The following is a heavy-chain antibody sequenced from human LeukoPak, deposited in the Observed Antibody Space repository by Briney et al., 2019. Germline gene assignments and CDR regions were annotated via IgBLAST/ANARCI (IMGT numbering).Heavy chain of an antibody. V-gene: IGHV4-4*02. D-gene: IGHD2-15*01. J-gene: IGHJ5*02. CDR2: FHHSGIT. CDR1: GASISSSNR. CDR3: ARAAPRNYAGGSWFFDWFDP. Sequence: PSETLSLTCVVSGASISSSNRWSWVRQPPGKGLEWIGEFHHSGITNYNPSLKSRVTISVDKSKNQFSLRLTSVTAADTAVYYCARAAPRNYAGGSWFFDWFDPWGQGTLVTVSS.